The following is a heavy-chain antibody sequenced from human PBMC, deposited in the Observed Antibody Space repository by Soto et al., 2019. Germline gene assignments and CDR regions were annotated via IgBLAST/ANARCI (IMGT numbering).Heavy chain of an antibody. D-gene: IGHD3-16*01. J-gene: IGHJ4*02. Sequence: GGSLRLSCAASGFTFSSYGMSWVRQAPGKGLEWVSGITGSGGTTYYADSVKGRFTISRDNSRNTVYLQMNSLRAEDTAVYHCGTTLYYFDFGGQGTLVTVSS. CDR2: ITGSGGTT. V-gene: IGHV3-23*01. CDR1: GFTFSSYG. CDR3: GTTLYYFDF.